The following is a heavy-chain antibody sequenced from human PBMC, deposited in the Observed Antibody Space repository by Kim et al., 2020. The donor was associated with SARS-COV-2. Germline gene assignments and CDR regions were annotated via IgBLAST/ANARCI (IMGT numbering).Heavy chain of an antibody. V-gene: IGHV4-31*03. CDR1: GGSISSGGYY. Sequence: SETLSLTCTVSGGSISSGGYYWSWIRQHPGKGLEWIGYIYYSGSTYYNPSLKSRVTISVDTSKNQFSLKLSSVTAADTAVYYCARDSSIAAAGRGTNWFDPWGQGTLVTVSS. J-gene: IGHJ5*02. CDR2: IYYSGST. CDR3: ARDSSIAAAGRGTNWFDP. D-gene: IGHD6-13*01.